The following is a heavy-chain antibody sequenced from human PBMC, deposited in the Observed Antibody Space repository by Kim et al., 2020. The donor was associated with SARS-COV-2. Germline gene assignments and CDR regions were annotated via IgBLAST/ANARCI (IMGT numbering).Heavy chain of an antibody. D-gene: IGHD3-10*02. V-gene: IGHV1-24*01. J-gene: IGHJ6*02. Sequence: QKFQGRVTMTEETSTDTAYMELGSLRSEDTAVYYCAKAVFSGYYYYGMDVWGQGTTVTVSS. CDR3: AKAVFSGYYYYGMDV.